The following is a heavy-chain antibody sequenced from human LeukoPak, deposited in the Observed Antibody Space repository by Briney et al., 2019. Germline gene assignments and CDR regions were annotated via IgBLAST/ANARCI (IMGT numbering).Heavy chain of an antibody. V-gene: IGHV3-23*01. CDR3: AKEGNWNYAQPFDY. Sequence: GGSLRLSCAASGFTFSSYSMSWVRQAPGKGLEWVSAISGSGGSTYYADSVKGRFTISRDNSKYTLYLQMNSLRAEDTAVYYCAKEGNWNYAQPFDYWGQGTLVTVSS. J-gene: IGHJ4*02. CDR1: GFTFSSYS. CDR2: ISGSGGST. D-gene: IGHD1-7*01.